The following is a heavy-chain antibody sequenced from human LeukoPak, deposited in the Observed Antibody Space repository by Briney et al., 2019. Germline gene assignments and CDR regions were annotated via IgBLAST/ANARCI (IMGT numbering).Heavy chain of an antibody. J-gene: IGHJ4*02. D-gene: IGHD3-22*01. V-gene: IGHV4-30-4*01. CDR1: GGSISSGDYY. Sequence: SETLSLTCTVSGGSISSGDYYWSWIRQPPGKGLEGIGYIYYSGSTYYNPSLKSRVTVSVDTSKNQFSLKLSSVTAADTAVYYCARARYYYDSSGGSFDYWGQGTLVTVSS. CDR3: ARARYYYDSSGGSFDY. CDR2: IYYSGST.